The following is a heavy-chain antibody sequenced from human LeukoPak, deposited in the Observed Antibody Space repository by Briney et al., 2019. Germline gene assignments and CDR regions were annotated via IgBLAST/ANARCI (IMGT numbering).Heavy chain of an antibody. CDR3: ARLPGDYYDSSGYFKGDY. CDR2: IYDSGST. Sequence: SETLSLTCTVSGGSISSSSYYWGWIRQPPGKGLEWIGSIYDSGSTYHNPSLKSRVTISVDTSKNQFSLKLTSVTAADTAVYYCARLPGDYYDSSGYFKGDYWGQGNLVTVSS. J-gene: IGHJ4*02. D-gene: IGHD3-22*01. CDR1: GGSISSSSYY. V-gene: IGHV4-39*01.